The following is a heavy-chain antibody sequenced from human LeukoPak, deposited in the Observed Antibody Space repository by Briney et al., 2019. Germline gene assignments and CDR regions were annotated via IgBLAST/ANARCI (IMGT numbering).Heavy chain of an antibody. D-gene: IGHD3-9*01. Sequence: SETLSLTCGVYGGSFSGYFWSWIRQTPGTGLEWIGDINHGGNTNYNPSLKSRVTISVDTSKNHYPLKMNSVTAADTAIYYCARVQSSWGGRYFDWLPAFDIWGQGAVVTVSS. V-gene: IGHV4-34*01. CDR2: INHGGNT. J-gene: IGHJ3*02. CDR1: GGSFSGYF. CDR3: ARVQSSWGGRYFDWLPAFDI.